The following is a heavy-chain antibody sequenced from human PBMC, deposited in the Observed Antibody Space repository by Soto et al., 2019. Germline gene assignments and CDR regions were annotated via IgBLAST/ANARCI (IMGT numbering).Heavy chain of an antibody. CDR1: GGSISSGGYY. CDR2: IYYSGST. D-gene: IGHD3-22*01. V-gene: IGHV4-31*03. Sequence: QVQLQESGPGLVKPSQTLSLTCTVSGGSISSGGYYWSWIRQHPGKGLEWIGYIYYSGSTYYNPSLKSRVTISVGTSKNQFSLKLSSVTAADTAVYYCARVKYYDSSGYYTRPYYFDYWGQGTLVTVSS. J-gene: IGHJ4*02. CDR3: ARVKYYDSSGYYTRPYYFDY.